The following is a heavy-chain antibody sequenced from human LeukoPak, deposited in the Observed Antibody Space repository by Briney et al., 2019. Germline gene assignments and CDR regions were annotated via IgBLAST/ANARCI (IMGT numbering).Heavy chain of an antibody. CDR2: IWYDGSNK. CDR3: AKYSSSSNYYYGMDV. J-gene: IGHJ6*02. D-gene: IGHD6-6*01. CDR1: GFTFSSYG. V-gene: IGHV3-33*06. Sequence: PGGSLRLSCAASGFTFSSYGMRWVRQAPGKGLEWVAVIWYDGSNKYFGDSVKGRFTISRDNSKNTLYLQMNSLRPEDTAVYYCAKYSSSSNYYYGMDVWGQGTTVTVSS.